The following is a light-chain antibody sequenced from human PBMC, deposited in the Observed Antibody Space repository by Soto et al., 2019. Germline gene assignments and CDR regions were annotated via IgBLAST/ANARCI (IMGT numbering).Light chain of an antibody. CDR1: QSIGSW. J-gene: IGKJ3*01. CDR3: QQYNDSPFT. V-gene: IGKV1-5*01. CDR2: DVS. Sequence: DIQMTQSTSTLSASVGDRVTITCRASQSIGSWLAWYLQKPGKAPKLLIYDVSGLQSGVPSRFSGSGSGTEFTLTISSLQPDDFATYYCQQYNDSPFTFGPGTKVDIK.